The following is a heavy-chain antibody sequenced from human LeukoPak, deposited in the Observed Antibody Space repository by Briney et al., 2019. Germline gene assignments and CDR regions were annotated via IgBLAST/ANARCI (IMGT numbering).Heavy chain of an antibody. J-gene: IGHJ5*02. V-gene: IGHV3-30*18. CDR2: ISYDGSHK. Sequence: GGSLRLSCAASGFTFSSYGIHWVRQAPGKGLEWVAVISYDGSHKYYADSVKGRFTISRVNSKNTLYLQMNSLRAEDTAVYYCAKDYYCSGVYVLYNWFDPWGQGTLVTVSS. D-gene: IGHD3-10*01. CDR1: GFTFSSYG. CDR3: AKDYYCSGVYVLYNWFDP.